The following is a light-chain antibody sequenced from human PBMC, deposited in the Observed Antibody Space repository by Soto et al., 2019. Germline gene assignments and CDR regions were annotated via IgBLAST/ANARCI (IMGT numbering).Light chain of an antibody. V-gene: IGLV2-14*03. CDR1: SSDIGGYNH. J-gene: IGLJ1*01. Sequence: SVLTQPASVSGSPGQSISISCTGASSDIGGYNHVSWYQQHPGKAPKLMIYDVGNRPSGVSNRFSGSKSGNTASLTISGLQAEDEADYYCSSWTTSSTPLYVFGTGTKVT. CDR2: DVG. CDR3: SSWTTSSTPLYV.